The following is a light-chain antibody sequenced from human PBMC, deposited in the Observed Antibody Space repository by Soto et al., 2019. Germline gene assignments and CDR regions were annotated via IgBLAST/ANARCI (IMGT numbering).Light chain of an antibody. V-gene: IGKV1-39*01. J-gene: IGKJ5*01. CDR3: QQSFSTLLIT. CDR1: QSINTY. CDR2: DAS. Sequence: DIQMTQSPSSLSASIGDGVTITCRASQSINTYLNWYQQKPGKAPKLLISDASNLQSGVPSRFSGSGSGTDLTLTISSLQPEDFATYYCQQSFSTLLITFGQGTRLEIK.